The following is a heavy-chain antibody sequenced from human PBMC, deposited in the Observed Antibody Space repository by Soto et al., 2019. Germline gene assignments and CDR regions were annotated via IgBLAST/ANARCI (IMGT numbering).Heavy chain of an antibody. Sequence: PGGSLRLSCAPSVFTFSSYNMNWVRHAPGKWLEWVSSISSSSSYIYYADSVKGRFTISRDNAKNSLYLQMNSLRAEDTAVYYCARDLRAYWGKGTMVTVSS. CDR2: ISSSSSYI. CDR3: ARDLRAY. D-gene: IGHD3-10*01. CDR1: VFTFSSYN. V-gene: IGHV3-21*01. J-gene: IGHJ4*02.